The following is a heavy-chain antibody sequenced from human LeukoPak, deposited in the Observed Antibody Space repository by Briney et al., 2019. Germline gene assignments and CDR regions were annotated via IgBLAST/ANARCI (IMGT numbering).Heavy chain of an antibody. Sequence: SVKVSCKASGVTFSSYAISWVRQAPGQGLEWMGGVIAIFGTATYAQKFQGRVTITADESTSTAYLELSRLRSEDTAVYYCARDMSGGYSGYGLYDYWGQGTLVTVSS. J-gene: IGHJ4*02. CDR2: VIAIFGTA. CDR1: GVTFSSYA. D-gene: IGHD5-12*01. V-gene: IGHV1-69*01. CDR3: ARDMSGGYSGYGLYDY.